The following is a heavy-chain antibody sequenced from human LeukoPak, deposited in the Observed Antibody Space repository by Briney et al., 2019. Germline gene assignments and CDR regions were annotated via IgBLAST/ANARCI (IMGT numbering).Heavy chain of an antibody. J-gene: IGHJ4*02. CDR1: GGSISSGSYY. D-gene: IGHD3-3*01. V-gene: IGHV4-61*02. CDR3: ARDNYDFWSGYTDY. Sequence: SETLSLTCTVSGGSISSGSYYWSWIRQPAGKGLEWIGRIYTSGSTNYNPSLKSRVTISVDTSKNQFSLKLSSVTAADTAVYYRARDNYDFWSGYTDYWGQGTLVTVSS. CDR2: IYTSGST.